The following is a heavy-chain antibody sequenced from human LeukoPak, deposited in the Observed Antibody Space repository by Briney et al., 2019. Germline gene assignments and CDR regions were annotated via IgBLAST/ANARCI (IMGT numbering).Heavy chain of an antibody. Sequence: ASVKVSCKASGYTFTSYYMHWVRQAPGQGLEWMGIINPSGGSTSYAQKFQGRVTMTTDTSTSTAYMELRSLRSDDTAVYYCARDGYSSGNYWGQGTLVTVSS. CDR1: GYTFTSYY. D-gene: IGHD5-24*01. V-gene: IGHV1-46*01. J-gene: IGHJ4*02. CDR3: ARDGYSSGNY. CDR2: INPSGGST.